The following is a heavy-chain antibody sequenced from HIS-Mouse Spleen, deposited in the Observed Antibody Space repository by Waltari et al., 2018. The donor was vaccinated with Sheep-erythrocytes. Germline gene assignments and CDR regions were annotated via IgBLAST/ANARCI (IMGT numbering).Heavy chain of an antibody. CDR1: GFTFRSYG. CDR2: ISYDGSNK. Sequence: QVQLVESGGGVVQPGSSLRLSWAASGFTFRSYGMPWVRQAPGKGLEWVAVISYDGSNKYYADSVKGRFTISRDNSKNTLYLQMNSLRAEDTAVYYCAKVRTVNYWYFDLWGRGTLVTVSS. CDR3: AKVRTVNYWYFDL. D-gene: IGHD1-1*01. V-gene: IGHV3-30*18. J-gene: IGHJ2*01.